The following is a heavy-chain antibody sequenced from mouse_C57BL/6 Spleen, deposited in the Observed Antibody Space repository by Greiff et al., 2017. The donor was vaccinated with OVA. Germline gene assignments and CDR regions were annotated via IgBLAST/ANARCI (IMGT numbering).Heavy chain of an antibody. V-gene: IGHV1-69*01. J-gene: IGHJ2*01. Sequence: QVQLQQSGAELVMPGASVKLSCKASGYTFTSYWMHWVKQRPGQGLEWIGEIDPSDSYTNYNQKFKGKSTLTVDKSSSTAYMQLSSLTSEDSAVYYCARRGKVSYFDYWGQGTTLTVSS. CDR3: ARRGKVSYFDY. CDR1: GYTFTSYW. CDR2: IDPSDSYT.